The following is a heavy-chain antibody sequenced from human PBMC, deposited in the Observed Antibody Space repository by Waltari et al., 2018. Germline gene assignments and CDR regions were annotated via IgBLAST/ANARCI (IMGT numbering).Heavy chain of an antibody. V-gene: IGHV3-73*02. D-gene: IGHD4-17*01. Sequence: EVQLVESGGGLVQPGGSLTLPCAASGFTFSGSAIHGVRQASGQGLEWVGRIRSKGNGNATAYAASVNGRFTISRDDSKNTAYLQMNSLKTEDTAVYYCTRYGDCAVDSWGQGTLVTVSS. CDR2: IRSKGNGNAT. CDR1: GFTFSGSA. J-gene: IGHJ4*02. CDR3: TRYGDCAVDS.